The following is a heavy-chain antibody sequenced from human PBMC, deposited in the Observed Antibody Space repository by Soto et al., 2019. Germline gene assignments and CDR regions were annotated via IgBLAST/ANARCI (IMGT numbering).Heavy chain of an antibody. CDR3: AKDLLDPGNWFDP. J-gene: IGHJ5*02. D-gene: IGHD3-10*01. Sequence: RLSCAASGFTFSNYAMSWVRQAPGKGLEWVSAISGSGGSTYYADSVKGRFTISRDNSKNTLYLQMNSLRAEDTAVYYCAKDLLDPGNWFDPWGQGTLVTVSS. CDR1: GFTFSNYA. CDR2: ISGSGGST. V-gene: IGHV3-23*01.